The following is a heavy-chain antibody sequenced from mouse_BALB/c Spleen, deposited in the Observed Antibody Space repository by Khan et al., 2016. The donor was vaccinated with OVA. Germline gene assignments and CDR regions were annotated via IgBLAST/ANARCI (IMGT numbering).Heavy chain of an antibody. J-gene: IGHJ2*01. D-gene: IGHD1-2*01. CDR2: ISYSGST. Sequence: EVQLQESGPGLVKPSQSLSLTCTVTGYSITSGYGWNWIRQFPGNKLEWMGYISYSGSTNYNPSLKSRNSITRDTSKNQFFLQLNSVTTEDTARYYCARTARIKYWGQGTTLTVSS. CDR1: GYSITSGYG. V-gene: IGHV3-2*02. CDR3: ARTARIKY.